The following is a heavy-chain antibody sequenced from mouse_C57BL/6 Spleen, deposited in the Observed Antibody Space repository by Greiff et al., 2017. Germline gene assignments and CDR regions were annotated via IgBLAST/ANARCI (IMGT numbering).Heavy chain of an antibody. V-gene: IGHV1-80*01. J-gene: IGHJ4*01. CDR3: ARGSDYDDGGYAMDY. Sequence: VQLQQSGASVKISCKASGYAFSSYWMNWVKQRPGKGLEWIGQIYPGDGDNNYNGKFKGKATLTADKSSSTAYMQLSSLASEDSAVYFCARGSDYDDGGYAMDYWGQGTSVTVSS. CDR1: GYAFSSYW. D-gene: IGHD2-4*01. CDR2: IYPGDGDN.